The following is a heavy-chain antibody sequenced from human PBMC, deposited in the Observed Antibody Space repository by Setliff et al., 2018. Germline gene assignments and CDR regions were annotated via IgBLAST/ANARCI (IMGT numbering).Heavy chain of an antibody. CDR3: AQKHQRASWAFDP. Sequence: GESLKISFKESRDSFTNYWIIWVRQVPGKGLEWMGMIFPADADTRYNPSFKGRVTMSLDRSITTAYLQWDSLKASDTAIYYCAQKHQRASWAFDPWGRGTLVTVSS. D-gene: IGHD2-2*01. CDR1: RDSFTNYW. V-gene: IGHV5-51*01. J-gene: IGHJ5*02. CDR2: IFPADADT.